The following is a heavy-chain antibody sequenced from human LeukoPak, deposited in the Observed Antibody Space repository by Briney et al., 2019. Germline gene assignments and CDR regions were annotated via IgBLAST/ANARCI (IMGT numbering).Heavy chain of an antibody. D-gene: IGHD5-12*01. V-gene: IGHV3-7*01. CDR2: IKQDGSEK. CDR3: AKGGGYEAQYYYYYLDV. Sequence: GGSLRLSCVASGFTFSNYCTNWVRQAPGKGLEWVANIKQDGSEKYYVDSVKGRFTVSRDNSKNTLYLQMKSLRAEDTAVYYCAKGGGYEAQYYYYYLDVWGKGTTVTISS. J-gene: IGHJ6*03. CDR1: GFTFSNYC.